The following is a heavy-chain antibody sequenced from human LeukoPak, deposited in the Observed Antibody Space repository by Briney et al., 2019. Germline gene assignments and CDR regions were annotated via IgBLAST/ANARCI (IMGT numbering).Heavy chain of an antibody. J-gene: IGHJ6*02. CDR2: IRSKANSYVT. CDR3: TRHSDTYCSRAYCYVDNFYGLDV. V-gene: IGHV3-73*01. Sequence: GGSLRLSCAASGFTFSGSAMHWVRQASGKGLEWVGRIRSKANSYVTAYAATVTGRFTISRDDSRNTAYLQMHSLNTEDTAVYYCTRHSDTYCSRAYCYVDNFYGLDVWGQGTRVTVSS. D-gene: IGHD2-2*01. CDR1: GFTFSGSA.